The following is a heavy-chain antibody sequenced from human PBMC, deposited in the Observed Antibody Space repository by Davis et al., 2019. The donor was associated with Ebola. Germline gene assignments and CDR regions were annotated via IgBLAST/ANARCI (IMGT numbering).Heavy chain of an antibody. D-gene: IGHD5-18*01. CDR1: GFTFSNYD. J-gene: IGHJ6*02. Sequence: PGWSLRLSCAASGFTFSNYDMHWVRQATGKGLEWVSAIGTAGDTYYPGSVKGRFTISRENAKNSLYLQMDSLRAEDTAVYYCAKDGAPPYSYGYYYYYGMDVWGQGTTVTVSS. CDR2: IGTAGDT. V-gene: IGHV3-13*01. CDR3: AKDGAPPYSYGYYYYYGMDV.